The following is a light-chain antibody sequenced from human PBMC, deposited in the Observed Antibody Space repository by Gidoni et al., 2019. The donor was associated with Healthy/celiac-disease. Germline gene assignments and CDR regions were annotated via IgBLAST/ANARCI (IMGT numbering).Light chain of an antibody. V-gene: IGLV2-23*02. J-gene: IGLJ1*01. Sequence: QSALTQPASVSGSPGQSITISCTVTSSDVGSYNLVSWYQQHPGKAPKLMIYEVSKRPSGVSNRFSGSKSGNTDSLTISGLQAEDEADYYCCSYAGSSTFVFGTGTKVTVL. CDR2: EVS. CDR3: CSYAGSSTFV. CDR1: SSDVGSYNL.